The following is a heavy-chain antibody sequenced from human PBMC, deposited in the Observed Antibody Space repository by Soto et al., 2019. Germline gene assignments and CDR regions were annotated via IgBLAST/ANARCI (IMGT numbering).Heavy chain of an antibody. CDR1: GYTFTSYG. V-gene: IGHV1-18*01. CDR2: ISTYNGNT. J-gene: IGHJ4*02. Sequence: QVQVVQSGAEVKKPGASVKVSCKASGYTFTSYGISWVRQAPGQGLEWMGWISTYNGNTNYAQKLQGRVTMTTDTSTSTAYMELRSLRSDDTAVYYCATDTYCSGGSCYPNFDYWGQGTLVTVSS. D-gene: IGHD2-15*01. CDR3: ATDTYCSGGSCYPNFDY.